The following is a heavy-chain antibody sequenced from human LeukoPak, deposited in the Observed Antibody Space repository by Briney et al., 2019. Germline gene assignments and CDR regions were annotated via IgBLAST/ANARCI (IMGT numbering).Heavy chain of an antibody. V-gene: IGHV1-46*01. D-gene: IGHD3-22*01. J-gene: IGHJ4*02. CDR2: INPSGGST. Sequence: ASVKVSCKASGYTFTSYYMHWVRQAPGQGLEWMGIINPSGGSTSYAQKFQGRVTMTRDMSTSTVYMELSSLRSEDTAVYYCATRSKGKDSSGYLLDYWGQGTLVTVSS. CDR1: GYTFTSYY. CDR3: ATRSKGKDSSGYLLDY.